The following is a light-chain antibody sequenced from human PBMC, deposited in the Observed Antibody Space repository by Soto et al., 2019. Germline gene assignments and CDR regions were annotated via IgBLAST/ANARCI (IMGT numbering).Light chain of an antibody. J-gene: IGKJ4*01. CDR2: GAS. V-gene: IGKV3-15*01. CDR3: QQYNNWPLT. CDR1: QSVNNN. Sequence: EIVMTQSPATLSVSPGERVTLSCRASQSVNNNLAWYQQKPGQAPRLLIYGASTRATGIPARFSGSGFGAEFTLTISSLQSEDFAVYYCQQYNNWPLTFGGGTKVEI.